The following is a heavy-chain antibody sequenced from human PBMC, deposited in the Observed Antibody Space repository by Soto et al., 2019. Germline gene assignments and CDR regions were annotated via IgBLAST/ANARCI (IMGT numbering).Heavy chain of an antibody. CDR1: EFTFRSYW. V-gene: IGHV3-74*01. J-gene: IGHJ3*01. CDR3: ARSLPGTYGAFDL. CDR2: ISGDGSST. D-gene: IGHD1-7*01. Sequence: HPGGSLRLSCAASEFTFRSYWMHWVRQSPGKGLVWVSRISGDGSSTTYADSVRGRFTISRDNAKNTVYLQMDSLRAEDTAVYYCARSLPGTYGAFDLWGQVTMVTVS.